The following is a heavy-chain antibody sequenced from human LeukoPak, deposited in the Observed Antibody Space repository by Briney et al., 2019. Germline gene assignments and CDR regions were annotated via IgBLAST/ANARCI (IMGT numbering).Heavy chain of an antibody. V-gene: IGHV1-69*01. J-gene: IGHJ6*02. CDR1: GGTFSSYA. CDR3: ARAAGGYSYGSYYYYGMDV. Sequence: SVTVSCKASGGTFSSYAISWVRQAPGQGLEWMGGIIPIFGTANYAQKFQGRVTITADESTSTAYMELSSLRSEDTAVYYCARAAGGYSYGSYYYYGMDVWGQGTTVTVSS. D-gene: IGHD5-18*01. CDR2: IIPIFGTA.